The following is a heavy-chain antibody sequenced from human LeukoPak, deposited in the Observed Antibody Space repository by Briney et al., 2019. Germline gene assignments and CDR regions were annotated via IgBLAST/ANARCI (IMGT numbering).Heavy chain of an antibody. D-gene: IGHD3-10*01. J-gene: IGHJ5*01. CDR2: INPNSGDT. V-gene: IGHV1-2*02. CDR3: ARDRTVVWFES. CDR1: GYIFTGYY. Sequence: ASVKVSCKASGYIFTGYYMHWVRQAPGQGLEWMGWINPNSGDTNYAQKFQGRVTMTRDTSISTAYMELSRLRSDDTALYYCARDRTVVWFESWGQGTLVTVSS.